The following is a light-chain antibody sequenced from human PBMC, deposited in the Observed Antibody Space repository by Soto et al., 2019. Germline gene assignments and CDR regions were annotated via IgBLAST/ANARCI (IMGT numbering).Light chain of an antibody. J-gene: IGLJ2*01. CDR1: SSDVGGYNY. CDR3: SSYTSSSTYVV. V-gene: IGLV2-14*01. Sequence: QSALTQPASVSGSPGQSITISCTGTSSDVGGYNYVSWYQQHPGKAPKLMIYDVSNRPSGVSNRFSVSKSGNTASLTISGLQAEDDADYYCSSYTSSSTYVVFGGGTQLTVL. CDR2: DVS.